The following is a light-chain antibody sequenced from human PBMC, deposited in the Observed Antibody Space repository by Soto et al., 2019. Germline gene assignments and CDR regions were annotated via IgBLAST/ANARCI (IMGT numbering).Light chain of an antibody. Sequence: DIQMTQSPSTLSASIADRITISCRASQNIDTWLAWDQQRPGEAPKLLIYTASNLENGVPSRLSGSGSGTAFTLTISSLQPQDFATYYCQQYSDSSRSFGQG. CDR1: QNIDTW. CDR3: QQYSDSSRS. J-gene: IGKJ1*01. CDR2: TAS. V-gene: IGKV1-5*03.